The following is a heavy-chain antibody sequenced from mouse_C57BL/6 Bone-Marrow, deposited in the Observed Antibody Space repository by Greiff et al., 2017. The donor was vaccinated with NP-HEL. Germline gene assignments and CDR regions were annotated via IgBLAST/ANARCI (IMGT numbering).Heavy chain of an antibody. D-gene: IGHD1-1*01. V-gene: IGHV5-17*01. Sequence: EVKLVESGGGLVKPGGSLQLSCAASGFTFSDYGMHWVRQAPEKGLEWVAYISSGSSTIYYADTVKGRFTISRDNAKNTLFLQMTSLRSEDTAMYYCARSYYGSSPAWFAYWGQGTLVTVSA. CDR1: GFTFSDYG. CDR3: ARSYYGSSPAWFAY. CDR2: ISSGSSTI. J-gene: IGHJ3*01.